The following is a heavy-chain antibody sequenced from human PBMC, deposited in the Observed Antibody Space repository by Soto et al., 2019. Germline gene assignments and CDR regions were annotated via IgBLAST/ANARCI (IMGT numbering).Heavy chain of an antibody. Sequence: GGSLRLSCAASGSTFSTYDMNWVRQAPGKGLEWVSFISSSSSYIYYAASVKGRFTISRDNAKNSLFLQMNSLRAEDTAVYYCATHTVPTDYWGQGTLVTVSS. CDR3: ATHTVPTDY. J-gene: IGHJ4*02. V-gene: IGHV3-21*01. D-gene: IGHD4-4*01. CDR1: GSTFSTYD. CDR2: ISSSSSYI.